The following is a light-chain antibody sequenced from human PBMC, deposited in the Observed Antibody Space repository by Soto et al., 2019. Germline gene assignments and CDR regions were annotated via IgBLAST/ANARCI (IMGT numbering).Light chain of an antibody. CDR3: QQYNGYWT. V-gene: IGKV1-5*03. Sequence: GDRVTITCRASQSISDSLAWYQQKPGKAPKLLIYDASNLKSGVPSRLSGSGSGTEYTLPISSLPPDDFASYYCQQYNGYWTFGQGTKVEIK. CDR1: QSISDS. CDR2: DAS. J-gene: IGKJ1*01.